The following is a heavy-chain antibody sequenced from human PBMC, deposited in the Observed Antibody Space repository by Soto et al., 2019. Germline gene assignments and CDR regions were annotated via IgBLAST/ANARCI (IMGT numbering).Heavy chain of an antibody. Sequence: GGSLRLSRAASGFTFSSYAMHWVRQAPGKGLEYVSAISSNGGSTYYADSVKVRFSISRDNSKNTLYLQMGSLRAEDMAVYYCARGNTAMADPFDYWGLGTLVTVSS. CDR3: ARGNTAMADPFDY. V-gene: IGHV3-64*02. CDR2: ISSNGGST. D-gene: IGHD5-18*01. J-gene: IGHJ4*02. CDR1: GFTFSSYA.